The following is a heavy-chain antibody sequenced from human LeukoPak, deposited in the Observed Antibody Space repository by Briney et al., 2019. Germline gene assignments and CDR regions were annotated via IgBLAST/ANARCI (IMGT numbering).Heavy chain of an antibody. D-gene: IGHD5-24*01. Sequence: VASVKVSCKASGGTFSSYAINWVRQATGQGLEWMGWMNPNSGNTGYAQKFQGRVTMTRNTSISTAYMELSSLRSEDTAVYYCARAPIGRWLQPITFDYWGQGTLVTVSS. CDR2: MNPNSGNT. CDR1: GGTFSSYA. J-gene: IGHJ4*02. V-gene: IGHV1-8*02. CDR3: ARAPIGRWLQPITFDY.